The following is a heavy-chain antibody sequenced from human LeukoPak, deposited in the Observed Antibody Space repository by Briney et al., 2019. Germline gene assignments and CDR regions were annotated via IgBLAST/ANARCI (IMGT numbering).Heavy chain of an antibody. CDR3: ARDLFTSGWRFFDS. CDR2: ISSGGDTF. V-gene: IGHV3-48*02. D-gene: IGHD6-19*01. J-gene: IGHJ4*02. Sequence: GGSLRLSCAASGSSFSAHSMNWVRQAPGKGLEWISYISSGGDTFYYADSVKGRFTISRDNANNSLYLQMNSLRDEDTAVYYCARDLFTSGWRFFDSWGQGTLVTISS. CDR1: GSSFSAHS.